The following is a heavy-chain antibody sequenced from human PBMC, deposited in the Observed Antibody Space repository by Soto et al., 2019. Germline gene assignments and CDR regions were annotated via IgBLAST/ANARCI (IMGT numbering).Heavy chain of an antibody. CDR3: ARGGRGGYGYWGMDV. CDR2: IIPILGIA. Sequence: QVQLVQSGAEVKKPGSSVKVSCKASGGTFSSYTISWVRQAPGQGLELMGRIIPILGIANYAQKFQGRVTITADKTTGTAYRELGSVRSAATGVYYCARGGRGGYGYWGMDVRGQGTTVTVSS. CDR1: GGTFSSYT. D-gene: IGHD5-12*01. J-gene: IGHJ6*02. V-gene: IGHV1-69*02.